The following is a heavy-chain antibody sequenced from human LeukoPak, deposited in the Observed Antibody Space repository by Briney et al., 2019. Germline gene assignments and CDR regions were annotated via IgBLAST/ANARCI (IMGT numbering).Heavy chain of an antibody. D-gene: IGHD4-17*01. CDR3: TSPYGDYGPY. CDR1: GFSVSRNY. J-gene: IGHJ4*02. V-gene: IGHV3-53*01. CDR2: LYRSGST. Sequence: GGSLRLSCAASGFSVSRNYMTWVRQAPGKGLEWVSLLYRSGSTDYADSVKGRFTISRDNSKNTLYLQMNTMRAEDTAVYYCTSPYGDYGPYWGQGTLVTVSS.